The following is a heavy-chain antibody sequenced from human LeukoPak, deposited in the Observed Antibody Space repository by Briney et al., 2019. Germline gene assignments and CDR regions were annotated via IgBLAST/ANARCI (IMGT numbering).Heavy chain of an antibody. CDR2: ISSSSSYI. CDR1: GFTFSSYS. J-gene: IGHJ4*02. V-gene: IGHV3-21*01. Sequence: PGGPLRLSCAASGFTFSSYSMNWVRQAPGKGLEWVSSISSSSSYIYYVDSVKGRFTISRDNAKNSLYLQMNSLRAEDTAVYYCARHYGSGSYPDYWGQGTLVTVSS. CDR3: ARHYGSGSYPDY. D-gene: IGHD3-10*01.